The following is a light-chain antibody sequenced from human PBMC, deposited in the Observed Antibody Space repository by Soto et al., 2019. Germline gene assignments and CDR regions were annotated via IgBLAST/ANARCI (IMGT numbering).Light chain of an antibody. CDR1: RGIGST. CDR2: DTD. J-gene: IGKJ4*01. CDR3: QHYVTWPLT. V-gene: IGKV3-15*01. Sequence: EVVMTQSPATLSVSPGERATLSCRASRGIGSTLAWYQQKPGQTPRLLIYDTDTRATGAPARFIGSASGTEFTLTITSLQSEDFAIYYCQHYVTWPLTFGGGTRVENK.